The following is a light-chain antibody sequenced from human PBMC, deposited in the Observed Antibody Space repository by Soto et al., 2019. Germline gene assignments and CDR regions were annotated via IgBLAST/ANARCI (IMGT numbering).Light chain of an antibody. CDR3: QSYDSSLSGSYV. V-gene: IGLV1-40*01. CDR1: SSNIGAGYD. J-gene: IGLJ1*01. CDR2: GNS. Sequence: QSVLTQPPSVSGAPGPRVTISCTGSSSNIGAGYDVHWYQQLPGTAPKLLIYGNSNRPSGVPDRFSGSKSGTSASLAITGLQAEDEADYYCQSYDSSLSGSYVFGTGTKV.